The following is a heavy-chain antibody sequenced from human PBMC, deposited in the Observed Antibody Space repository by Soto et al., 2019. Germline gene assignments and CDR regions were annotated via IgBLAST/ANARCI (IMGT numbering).Heavy chain of an antibody. CDR1: GGSISSYY. D-gene: IGHD4-17*01. CDR2: IYYSGST. V-gene: IGHV4-59*08. CDR3: ARNHDYGDSYATXY. Sequence: SETLSLTCTVSGGSISSYYWSWIRQPPGKGLEWIGYIYYSGSTNYNPSLKSRVTISVDTSKNQFSLKLSSVTAADTAVYYCARNHDYGDSYATXYWGQGTLVTVSS. J-gene: IGHJ4*02.